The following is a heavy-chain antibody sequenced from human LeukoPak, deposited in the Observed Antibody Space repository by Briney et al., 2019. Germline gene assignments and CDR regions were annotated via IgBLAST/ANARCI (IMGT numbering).Heavy chain of an antibody. J-gene: IGHJ4*02. Sequence: GGSLRLSCTASGYTFNSYAMSWVRQAPGKGLEWVSGISGSGTSTYYADSVKGRFTISRDNAKNSLYLQINSLRDEDTAVYYCARDRGGSYYDYWGQGTLVTVSS. CDR3: ARDRGGSYYDY. CDR2: ISGSGTST. CDR1: GYTFNSYA. V-gene: IGHV3-23*01. D-gene: IGHD1-26*01.